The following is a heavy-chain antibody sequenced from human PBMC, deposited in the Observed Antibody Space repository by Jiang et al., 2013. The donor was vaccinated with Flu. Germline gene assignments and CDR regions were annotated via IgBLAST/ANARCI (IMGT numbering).Heavy chain of an antibody. CDR1: GYTFTSYW. J-gene: IGHJ4*02. D-gene: IGHD3-22*01. CDR2: IYPGDSDT. V-gene: IGHV5-51*01. Sequence: QLVESGAEVKKPGESLKISCQGSGYTFTSYWIGWVRQMPGKGLEWMGIIYPGDSDTRYSPSFQGQVTISADKSISTAYLQWSSLKASDTAMYYCARLADYYDSSGYPYYFDYWGQGTLVTVSS. CDR3: ARLADYYDSSGYPYYFDY.